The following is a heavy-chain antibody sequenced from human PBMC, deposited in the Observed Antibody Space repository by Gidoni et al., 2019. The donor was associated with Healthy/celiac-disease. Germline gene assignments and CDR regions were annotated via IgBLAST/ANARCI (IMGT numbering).Heavy chain of an antibody. CDR3: ASQYYDFWSGYPPGYGMDV. J-gene: IGHJ6*02. CDR1: GGSNSSSSYY. CDR2: IYYSGST. Sequence: QLQLQESGPGLVKPSEPLSLTCTVSGGSNSSSSYYRGWIRQPPGKGLEWIGSIYYSGSTYYNPSLKSRVTISVDTSKNQFSLKLSSVTAADTAVYYCASQYYDFWSGYPPGYGMDVWGQGTTVTVSS. V-gene: IGHV4-39*01. D-gene: IGHD3-3*01.